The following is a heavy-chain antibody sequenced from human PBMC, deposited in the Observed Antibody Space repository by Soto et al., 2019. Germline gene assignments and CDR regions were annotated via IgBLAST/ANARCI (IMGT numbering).Heavy chain of an antibody. Sequence: PSETLSLPCAVYGGFLSESYWTWTRQPPGKGLEWIGEINRVGGTNYNPSLKSRVTMSVDTSQNQFSLRLISVTAADTDMYFCVRIRYQLPSSVLWLDPWGQGTPVTVSS. CDR3: VRIRYQLPSSVLWLDP. CDR1: GGFLSESY. V-gene: IGHV4-34*01. CDR2: INRVGGT. J-gene: IGHJ5*02. D-gene: IGHD2-8*01.